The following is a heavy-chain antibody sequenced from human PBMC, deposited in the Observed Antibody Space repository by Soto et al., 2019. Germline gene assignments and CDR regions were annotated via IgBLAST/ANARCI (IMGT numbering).Heavy chain of an antibody. Sequence: GGSLRLSCAASGFTVSSNYMSWVRQAPGKGLEWVSVIYSGGSTYYADSVKGRFTISRDNSKNTLYLQMNSLRAEDTAVYYCARDKYYYGSGSYFSDYWGQGTLVTVSS. CDR3: ARDKYYYGSGSYFSDY. V-gene: IGHV3-66*01. CDR1: GFTVSSNY. CDR2: IYSGGST. D-gene: IGHD3-10*01. J-gene: IGHJ4*02.